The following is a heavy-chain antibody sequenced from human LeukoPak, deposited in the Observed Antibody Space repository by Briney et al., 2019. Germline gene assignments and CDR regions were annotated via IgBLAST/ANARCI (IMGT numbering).Heavy chain of an antibody. J-gene: IGHJ4*02. CDR2: FDPENGEM. CDR1: GYTLTQLV. D-gene: IGHD3-22*01. Sequence: GASVEVSCKVSGYTLTQLVIHWVRQAPGEGLEWMGGFDPENGEMIYAQKYQGRVTMSEDTSTDTAYMDLSSRRSEDTAIYYCATVSSFDSNCYSYFWGQGTLLTVSS. V-gene: IGHV1-24*01. CDR3: ATVSSFDSNCYSYF.